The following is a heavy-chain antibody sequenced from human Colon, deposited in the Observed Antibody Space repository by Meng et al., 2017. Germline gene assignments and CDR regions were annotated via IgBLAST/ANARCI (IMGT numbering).Heavy chain of an antibody. V-gene: IGHV4-34*01. J-gene: IGHJ4*02. CDR1: GESISTFY. CDR2: INHAGTA. D-gene: IGHD1-26*01. CDR3: ANIRDRSFSDS. Sequence: QVQLTQWGAGLLKPSETLSLTCAVYGESISTFYWAWIRQSPGKGLQWIGEINHAGTAYYNPSLKSRVTLSIDTSRNQFSLNLRSVTAADTAVYYCANIRDRSFSDSWGQGTLVTVSS.